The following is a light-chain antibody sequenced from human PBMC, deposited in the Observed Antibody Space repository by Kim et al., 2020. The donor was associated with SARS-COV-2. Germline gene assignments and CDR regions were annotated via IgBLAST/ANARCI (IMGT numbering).Light chain of an antibody. CDR2: DAS. J-gene: IGKJ2*01. CDR3: AQFDNPPYT. CDR1: QDISNY. V-gene: IGKV1-33*01. Sequence: DIQMTQSPSSLSASVGDRVTITCQASQDISNYLNWFQQKPGKAPKLLIYDASSLETGAPSRFSGTGSGTDFTFTISSLQPGNLATLYCAQFDNPPYTFGQGTKLEI.